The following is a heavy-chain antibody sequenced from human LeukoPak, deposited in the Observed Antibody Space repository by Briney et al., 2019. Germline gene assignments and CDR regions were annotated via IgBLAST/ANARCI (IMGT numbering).Heavy chain of an antibody. Sequence: PSETLSLTCAVYGGSFSGYYWSWIRQPPGEGLEWIGEINHSGSTNYNPSLKSRVTISVDTSKNQFSLKLSSVTAADTAVYYCARDTVSQTSWFDPCGQGTLVTVSS. CDR3: ARDTVSQTSWFDP. V-gene: IGHV4-34*01. J-gene: IGHJ5*02. D-gene: IGHD4-17*01. CDR1: GGSFSGYY. CDR2: INHSGST.